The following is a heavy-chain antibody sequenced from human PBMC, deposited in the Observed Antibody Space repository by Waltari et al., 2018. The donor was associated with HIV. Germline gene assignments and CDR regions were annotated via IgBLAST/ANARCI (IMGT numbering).Heavy chain of an antibody. V-gene: IGHV4-39*01. CDR1: GGSISSSSYY. CDR2: IYYSGST. Sequence: QLQLQESGPGLVKPSETLSLTCTVSGGSISSSSYYWGWLRQPPGKGLEWIGSIYYSGSTYYNPSLKSRVTISVDTSKNQFSLKLSSVTAADTAVYYCARRYGYSSSQYFDLWGRGTLVTVSS. J-gene: IGHJ2*01. D-gene: IGHD6-6*01. CDR3: ARRYGYSSSQYFDL.